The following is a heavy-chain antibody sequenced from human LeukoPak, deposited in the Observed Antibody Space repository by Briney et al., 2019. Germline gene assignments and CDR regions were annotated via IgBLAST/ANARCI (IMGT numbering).Heavy chain of an antibody. D-gene: IGHD4-17*01. CDR2: ITGGGRT. CDR1: GFTFNNYA. Sequence: QPGGSLRFSCAASGFTFNNYAMMWVRQAQGQGLEWVSAITGGGRTYYADSVKGRFTISRDNSKNTLYLQMNSLRAEDTALYFCARDPNGDYIGAFDFLGQGTVVTVSS. V-gene: IGHV3-23*01. CDR3: ARDPNGDYIGAFDF. J-gene: IGHJ3*01.